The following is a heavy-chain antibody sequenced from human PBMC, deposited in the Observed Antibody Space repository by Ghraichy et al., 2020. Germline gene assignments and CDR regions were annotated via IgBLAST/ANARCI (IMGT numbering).Heavy chain of an antibody. J-gene: IGHJ1*01. CDR2: ISWNSGSI. V-gene: IGHV3-9*01. Sequence: SCAASGFTFDDYAMHWVRQAPGKGLEWVSGISWNSGSIGYADSVKGRFTISRDNAKNSLYLQMNSLRAEDTALYYCARARIAAAGINYFQHWGQGTLVTVSS. CDR1: GFTFDDYA. CDR3: ARARIAAAGINYFQH. D-gene: IGHD6-13*01.